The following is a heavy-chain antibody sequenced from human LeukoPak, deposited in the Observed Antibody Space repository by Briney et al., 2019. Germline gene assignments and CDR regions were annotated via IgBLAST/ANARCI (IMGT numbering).Heavy chain of an antibody. Sequence: GGSLRLSCAASGFSFSDSAMHWVRQASGKGLEWVGRIRNRPNSYATSYSASVKGRFTISRDDSKSTTYLQMNSLRTDDTAVYYCTFTRDGYTFIGYWGQGALVTVSS. D-gene: IGHD5-24*01. V-gene: IGHV3-73*01. J-gene: IGHJ4*02. CDR1: GFSFSDSA. CDR2: IRNRPNSYAT. CDR3: TFTRDGYTFIGY.